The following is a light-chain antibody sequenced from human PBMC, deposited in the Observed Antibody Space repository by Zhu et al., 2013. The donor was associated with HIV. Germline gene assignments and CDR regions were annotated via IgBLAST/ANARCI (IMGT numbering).Light chain of an antibody. CDR3: QSYDSNYHVI. J-gene: IGLJ2*01. V-gene: IGLV6-57*01. Sequence: NFMLTQPHSVSESPGKTVTISCTRSSGSIARNYVQWYQQRPGSSPTTVIYEDNQRPSGVPDRFSGSIDSSSNSASLTISGLKTEDEADYYCQSYDSNYHVIFGGGTKVTVL. CDR2: EDN. CDR1: SGSIARNY.